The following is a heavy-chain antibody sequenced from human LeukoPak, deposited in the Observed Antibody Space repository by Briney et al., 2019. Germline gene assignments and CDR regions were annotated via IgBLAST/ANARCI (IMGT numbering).Heavy chain of an antibody. Sequence: GGSLRLSCAASGFTFSSYWMHWVRQAPGKGLVWVSRINSDGSTTRYADSVKGRFTISRDNAKNTLYLQMNNLRAEDTAVYYCARASYYYDHWGQGTQVTVSS. V-gene: IGHV3-74*01. CDR3: ARASYYYDH. D-gene: IGHD6-6*01. CDR1: GFTFSSYW. CDR2: INSDGSTT. J-gene: IGHJ4*02.